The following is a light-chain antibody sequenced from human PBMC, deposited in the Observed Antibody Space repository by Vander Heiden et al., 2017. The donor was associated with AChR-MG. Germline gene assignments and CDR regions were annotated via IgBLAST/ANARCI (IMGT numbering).Light chain of an antibody. CDR3: QQYYSTLGT. CDR2: WAS. J-gene: IGKJ1*01. Sequence: DIVITQSPDPLAVSLGERATINCKSSQGGLYSSNNKNYLAWYQQNPGQPPKLLIYWASTRESGVPDRFSGSGSGTDFTLTISSLQAEDVAVYYCQQYYSTLGTFGQGTKVEIK. V-gene: IGKV4-1*01. CDR1: QGGLYSSNNKNY.